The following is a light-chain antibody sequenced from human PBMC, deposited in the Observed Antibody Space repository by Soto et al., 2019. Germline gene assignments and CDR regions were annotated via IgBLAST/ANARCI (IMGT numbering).Light chain of an antibody. V-gene: IGLV1-44*01. Sequence: QSALTQPPSVSGTPGQRVTISCSGSSSNIGSDTVNWYQQLPGTAPKLLIFTNNHRPSGVPDRFSGSKSGTSASLAISGLQSEDEADYYCAAWDASLSGYLFGTGTKVTV. J-gene: IGLJ1*01. CDR3: AAWDASLSGYL. CDR1: SSNIGSDT. CDR2: TNN.